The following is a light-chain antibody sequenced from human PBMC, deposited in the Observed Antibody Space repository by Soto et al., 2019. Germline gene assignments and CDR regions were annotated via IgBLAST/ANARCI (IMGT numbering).Light chain of an antibody. CDR3: SSYTGNNTLV. J-gene: IGLJ2*01. Sequence: QSALTQPASVSGSPGQSITISCTGTSSDVGSYNYVSWYQQHPGKAPKLMIYDVSNRPSGVSNRFSGSKSGNTASLTISGLQAEDEADYYCSSYTGNNTLVFGGGTKLTVL. CDR2: DVS. V-gene: IGLV2-14*01. CDR1: SSDVGSYNY.